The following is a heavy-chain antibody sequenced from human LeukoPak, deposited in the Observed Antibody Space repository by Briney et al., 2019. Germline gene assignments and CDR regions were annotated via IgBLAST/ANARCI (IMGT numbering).Heavy chain of an antibody. J-gene: IGHJ4*02. CDR1: GGSISSSNYY. D-gene: IGHD6-13*01. CDR2: IYYTGST. CDR3: ARLRKPAAGTWVFDTSGYYFDF. V-gene: IGHV4-39*01. Sequence: SETLSLTCTVSGGSISSSNYYWGWIRQPPGKGLEWIGIIYYTGSTFYNPSFKSRVTISVDTSMRQFSLKLRSVTAADTAVFYCARLRKPAAGTWVFDTSGYYFDFWGQGTLVTVSS.